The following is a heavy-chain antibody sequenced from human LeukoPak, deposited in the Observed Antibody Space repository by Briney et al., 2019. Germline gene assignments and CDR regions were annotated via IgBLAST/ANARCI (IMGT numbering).Heavy chain of an antibody. Sequence: PSETLSLTCTVSGGSISSSSYYWGWIRQPPGKGLEWIGSIYYSGSTYYNPSLKSRVTISVDTSKNQFSLKLSSVTAADTAVYYCARGWGSSWYYFDNWGQGTLVTVSS. CDR2: IYYSGST. J-gene: IGHJ4*02. V-gene: IGHV4-39*07. CDR1: GGSISSSSYY. D-gene: IGHD6-13*01. CDR3: ARGWGSSWYYFDN.